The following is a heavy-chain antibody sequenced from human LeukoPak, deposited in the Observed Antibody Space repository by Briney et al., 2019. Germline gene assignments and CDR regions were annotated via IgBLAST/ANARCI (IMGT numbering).Heavy chain of an antibody. CDR2: INPNSGGT. CDR3: ARDSSNYYFGPIDY. Sequence: GASVKVSCKASGYTFTGYYMHWVRQAPGQGLEWMGWINPNSGGTNYAQKFQGRVTMTRDTSISTAYMELSRLRSDDTAVYYCARDSSNYYFGPIDYWGQGSLVTVSS. J-gene: IGHJ4*02. V-gene: IGHV1-2*02. CDR1: GYTFTGYY. D-gene: IGHD3-22*01.